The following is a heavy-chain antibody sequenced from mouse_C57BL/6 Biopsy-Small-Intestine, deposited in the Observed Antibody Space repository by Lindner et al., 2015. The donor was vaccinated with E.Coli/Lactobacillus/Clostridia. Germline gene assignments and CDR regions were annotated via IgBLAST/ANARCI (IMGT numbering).Heavy chain of an antibody. CDR3: ARGRRITGTTNGIDY. J-gene: IGHJ4*01. CDR1: GYTFTNYY. CDR2: INPGGATT. D-gene: IGHD1-3*01. V-gene: IGHV1-4*02. Sequence: SVKVSCKSSGYTFTNYYIHWVRQAPGQGLEWMGIINPGGATTRYAPNFQGRITMTRDTSTSTVYMELGSLRSDDTAVHYCARGRRITGTTNGIDYWGQGTLVTVSS.